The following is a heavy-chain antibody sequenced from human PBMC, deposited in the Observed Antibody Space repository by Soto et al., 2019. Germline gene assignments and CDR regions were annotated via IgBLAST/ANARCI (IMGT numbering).Heavy chain of an antibody. V-gene: IGHV3-30*18. CDR3: AKGGITMMAPLGY. CDR1: GFTFSSYG. J-gene: IGHJ4*02. Sequence: GGSLRLSCAASGFTFSSYGMHWVRQAPGKGLEWVAVISYDGSNKYYADSVKGRFTISRDNSKNTLYLQMNSLRAEDTAVYYCAKGGITMMAPLGYWGQGTLVTVSS. CDR2: ISYDGSNK. D-gene: IGHD3-22*01.